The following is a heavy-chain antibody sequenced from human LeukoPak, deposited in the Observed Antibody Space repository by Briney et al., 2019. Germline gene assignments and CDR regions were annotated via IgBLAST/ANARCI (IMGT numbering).Heavy chain of an antibody. D-gene: IGHD1-26*01. V-gene: IGHV3-73*01. CDR3: TRVNPISDSYDEACDI. J-gene: IGHJ3*02. CDR1: GFSFIGSP. CDR2: VRSKDNNYAT. Sequence: PGGSLRLSCAASGFSFIGSPMHWVRQPSGKGLEWVGRVRSKDNNYATTYPASVKGMFTISRDDSKNTAYLQMNSLEIEDTAVYYCTRVNPISDSYDEACDIWGQGTLVTVSS.